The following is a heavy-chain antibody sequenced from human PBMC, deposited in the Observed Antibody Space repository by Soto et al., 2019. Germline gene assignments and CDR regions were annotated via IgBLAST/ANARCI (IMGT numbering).Heavy chain of an antibody. D-gene: IGHD6-19*01. J-gene: IGHJ6*02. CDR2: ISYDGSER. Sequence: GGSLRLSCAASGVTVRSYAMHWVRQAPGKGLEWVTFISYDGSERYYADSVKGRFSISRDNSKNTLYLQMNSLRAEDTTVYYCARDPGGYSSGNGGMDVWGQGTTVTVSS. V-gene: IGHV3-30-3*01. CDR3: ARDPGGYSSGNGGMDV. CDR1: GVTVRSYA.